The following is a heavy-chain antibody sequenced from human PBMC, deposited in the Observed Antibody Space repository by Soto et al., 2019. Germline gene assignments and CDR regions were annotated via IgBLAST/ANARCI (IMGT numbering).Heavy chain of an antibody. CDR3: AKGEGYSSSWYVFFASQGPPVAYGMDV. CDR1: GFTFSSYA. D-gene: IGHD6-13*01. Sequence: PGGSLRLSCAASGFTFSSYAMSWVRQAPGKGLEWVSAISGSGGSTYYADSVKGRFTISRDNSKNTLYLQMNSLRAEDTAVYYCAKGEGYSSSWYVFFASQGPPVAYGMDVWGQGTTVTVSS. J-gene: IGHJ6*02. CDR2: ISGSGGST. V-gene: IGHV3-23*01.